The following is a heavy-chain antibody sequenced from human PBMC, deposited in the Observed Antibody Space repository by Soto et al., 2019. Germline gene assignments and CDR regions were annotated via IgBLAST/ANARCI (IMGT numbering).Heavy chain of an antibody. CDR3: ARDGDVYSSSPDY. D-gene: IGHD6-6*01. CDR1: GFTFSSYG. Sequence: QVQLVESGGGVVQPGRSLRLSCAASGFTFSSYGMHWVRQAPGKGLEWVAVIWYDGSNKYYADSVKGRFTISRDNSKNTLYLQMNSLRAEDTAVYYCARDGDVYSSSPDYWGQGPLVTVSS. V-gene: IGHV3-33*01. CDR2: IWYDGSNK. J-gene: IGHJ4*02.